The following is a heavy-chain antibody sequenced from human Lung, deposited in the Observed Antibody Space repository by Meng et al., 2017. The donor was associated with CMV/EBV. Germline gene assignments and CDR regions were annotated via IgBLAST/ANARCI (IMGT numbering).Heavy chain of an antibody. CDR3: ARDSGGAPYSGMDV. J-gene: IGHJ6*02. CDR2: IFYTGNA. CDR1: GGSIRSTDYY. V-gene: IGHV4-39*07. Sequence: SCTVSGGSIRSTDYYWGWIRQPPGKGLEWIGNIFYTGNAYRNPYLKSRVTMSVDTSKNHFSLKMSSVTAADTGVYYCARDSGGAPYSGMDVWGLGXTVTVSS. D-gene: IGHD3-10*01.